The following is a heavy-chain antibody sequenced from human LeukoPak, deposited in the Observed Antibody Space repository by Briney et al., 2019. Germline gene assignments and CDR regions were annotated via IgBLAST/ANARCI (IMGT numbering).Heavy chain of an antibody. D-gene: IGHD6-6*01. CDR2: INHSGST. J-gene: IGHJ4*02. CDR3: LSRKQLGAEFDY. CDR1: GGSFSGYY. V-gene: IGHV4-34*01. Sequence: SETLSLTCAVYGGSFSGYYWSWIRQPPGKGLEWIGEINHSGSTNYNPSLKSRVTISVDTSKNQFSLKLSSVTAADTAVYYCLSRKQLGAEFDYWGQGTLVTVSS.